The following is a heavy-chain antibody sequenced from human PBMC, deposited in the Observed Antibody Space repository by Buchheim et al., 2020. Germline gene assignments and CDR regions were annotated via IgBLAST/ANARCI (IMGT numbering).Heavy chain of an antibody. CDR3: ARDGYSSAWEYYYYGMDV. CDR1: GFTFSSYW. D-gene: IGHD6-19*01. Sequence: EVQLVESGGGLVQPGGSLRLSCAASGFTFSSYWMHWVRQAPGKGLVWVSRINSDGSSTSYADSVMGRFTISRGNAKNTLYLQMNSLRAEDTAVYYCARDGYSSAWEYYYYGMDVWGQGTT. J-gene: IGHJ6*02. V-gene: IGHV3-74*01. CDR2: INSDGSST.